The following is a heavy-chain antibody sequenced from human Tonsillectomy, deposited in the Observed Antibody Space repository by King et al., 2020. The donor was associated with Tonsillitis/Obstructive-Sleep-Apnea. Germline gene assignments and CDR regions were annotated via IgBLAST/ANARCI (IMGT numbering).Heavy chain of an antibody. CDR1: GFTFSSYA. D-gene: IGHD6-19*01. Sequence: VQLVESGGGVVQPGRSLRLSCAASGFTFSSYAMHWVRQAPGKGLEWGAVISYDGSNKYYADSVKGRFTISRDNSKNTLYLQMNSLRAEDTAVYYCARAPGGWYVAALDYWGQGTLVTVSS. V-gene: IGHV3-30*01. CDR2: ISYDGSNK. CDR3: ARAPGGWYVAALDY. J-gene: IGHJ4*02.